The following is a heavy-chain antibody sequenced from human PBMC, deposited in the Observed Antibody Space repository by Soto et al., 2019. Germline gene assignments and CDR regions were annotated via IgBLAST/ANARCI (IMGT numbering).Heavy chain of an antibody. Sequence: GASVKVSCKASGYTFTSYGISWVRQAPGRGLEWMGWISAYNGNTNYAQKLQGRVTMTTDTSTSTAYMELRSLRSDDTAVYYCARDPPPGGDFLYYGMDVWGQGALVTVSS. V-gene: IGHV1-18*01. D-gene: IGHD2-21*02. CDR1: GYTFTSYG. CDR3: ARDPPPGGDFLYYGMDV. J-gene: IGHJ6*02. CDR2: ISAYNGNT.